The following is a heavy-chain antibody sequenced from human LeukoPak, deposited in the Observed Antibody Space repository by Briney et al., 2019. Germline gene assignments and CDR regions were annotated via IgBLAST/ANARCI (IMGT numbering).Heavy chain of an antibody. CDR2: ISSSSSYI. V-gene: IGHV3-21*01. CDR3: ARRGGLSSGRGFDH. J-gene: IGHJ4*02. Sequence: GPLRLSCVASGFDFNYYDMNWVRQAPGKGLEWVSSISSSSSYIYFADSTKGRFTISRDNANNSVFLQMSSLRPEDTAVYYCARRGGLSSGRGFDHWGQGTLVTVSS. D-gene: IGHD3-16*01. CDR1: GFDFNYYD.